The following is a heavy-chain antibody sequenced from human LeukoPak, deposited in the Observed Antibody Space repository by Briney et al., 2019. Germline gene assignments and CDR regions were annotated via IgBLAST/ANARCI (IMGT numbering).Heavy chain of an antibody. CDR2: IIPILGIA. CDR1: GGTFSSYA. J-gene: IGHJ4*02. Sequence: SVKVSCKASGGTFSSYAISWVRQAPGQGLEWMGRIIPILGIANYAQKFQGRVTITADKSTSTAYMELSSLRSEDTAVYYCARAPNSGYAGGDYWGQGTLVTVSS. D-gene: IGHD5-12*01. CDR3: ARAPNSGYAGGDY. V-gene: IGHV1-69*04.